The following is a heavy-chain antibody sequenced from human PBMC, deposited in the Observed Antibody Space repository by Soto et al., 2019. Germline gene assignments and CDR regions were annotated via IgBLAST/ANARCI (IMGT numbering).Heavy chain of an antibody. Sequence: GASVKVSCKASGGTFSSYAISWVRQAPGQGLEWMGGIIPIFGTANYAQKFQGGVTITADESTSTAYMELSSLRSEDTAVYYCARGFPGAFDIWGQGTMVTVSS. V-gene: IGHV1-69*13. CDR3: ARGFPGAFDI. J-gene: IGHJ3*02. CDR1: GGTFSSYA. CDR2: IIPIFGTA.